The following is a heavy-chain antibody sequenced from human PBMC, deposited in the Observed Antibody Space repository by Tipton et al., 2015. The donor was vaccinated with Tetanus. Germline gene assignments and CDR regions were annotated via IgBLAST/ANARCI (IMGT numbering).Heavy chain of an antibody. D-gene: IGHD4-23*01. CDR2: IYYTGNT. CDR3: AGLPVGGGYSAHHYFLH. J-gene: IGHJ4*02. V-gene: IGHV4-59*01. CDR1: GGSISSFY. Sequence: GLVKPSETLSLSCTVSGGSISSFYWSWIRQSPGRGLEWIGYIYYTGNTNYNPSLKSRVTISADTTKKQFSLNQRSVTAADTAVYYCAGLPVGGGYSAHHYFLHWGQGTLVTVSS.